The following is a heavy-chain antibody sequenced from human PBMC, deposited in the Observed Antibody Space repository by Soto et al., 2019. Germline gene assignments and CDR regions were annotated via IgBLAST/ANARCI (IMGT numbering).Heavy chain of an antibody. Sequence: SETLSHTCTVSGSDITTYYWSWLRQSPGKGLEWIGHIYDTGSTTYNPSLKSRVTISVDTSNKQFSLRLTSVTAADTAMYYCARCPIDHKWFAPRVQGTLVTVSS. J-gene: IGHJ5*02. CDR3: ARCPIDHKWFAP. V-gene: IGHV4-59*01. CDR2: IYDTGST. CDR1: GSDITTYY.